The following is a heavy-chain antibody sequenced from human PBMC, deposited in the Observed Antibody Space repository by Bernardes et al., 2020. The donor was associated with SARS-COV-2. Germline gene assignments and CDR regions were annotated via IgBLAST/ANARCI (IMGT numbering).Heavy chain of an antibody. Sequence: GGSLRLSCAASGFTFSGSDMHWVRQASGKGLEWVGHIRSKTNNYATAYAASVNGRFTISRDDSENTAYLHMSSLKTDDTAVYYCAKNRVGGYLEDCWGQGTLVTVSS. V-gene: IGHV3-73*01. D-gene: IGHD3-10*01. CDR2: IRSKTNNYAT. CDR1: GFTFSGSD. CDR3: AKNRVGGYLEDC. J-gene: IGHJ4*02.